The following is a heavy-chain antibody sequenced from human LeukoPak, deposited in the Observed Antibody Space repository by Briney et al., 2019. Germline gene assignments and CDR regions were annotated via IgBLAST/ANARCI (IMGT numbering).Heavy chain of an antibody. D-gene: IGHD3-10*01. V-gene: IGHV3-33*01. CDR1: GFTFSSYG. CDR2: IWYDGSNK. Sequence: GGSPRLSCAASGFTFSSYGMHWVRQAPGKGLEWVAVIWYDGSNKYYADSVKGRFTISRDNSKNTLYLQMNSLRAEDTAVYYCARGNHYYGSGSYSYYFDYLGQGTLVTVSS. J-gene: IGHJ4*02. CDR3: ARGNHYYGSGSYSYYFDY.